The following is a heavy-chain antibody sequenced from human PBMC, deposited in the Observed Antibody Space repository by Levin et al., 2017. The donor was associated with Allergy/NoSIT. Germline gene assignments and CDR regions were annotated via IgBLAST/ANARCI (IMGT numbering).Heavy chain of an antibody. CDR2: IGNIYHSGRT. Sequence: SQTLSLTCSVSGGSISTNYWSWIRQPPGKGLEWIGNIGNIYHSGRTNYNPSLKSRVTISADTSRNQFSLKLSSVTAADTAIYYCARPRDAYNSFDYWGQGTLVTVSS. J-gene: IGHJ4*02. D-gene: IGHD5-24*01. CDR1: GGSISTNY. V-gene: IGHV4-59*08. CDR3: ARPRDAYNSFDY.